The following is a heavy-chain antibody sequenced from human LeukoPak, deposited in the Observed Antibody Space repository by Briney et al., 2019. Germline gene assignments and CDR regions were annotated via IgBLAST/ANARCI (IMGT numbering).Heavy chain of an antibody. CDR3: ARDLSSFAFYKKVITTDDAFDI. D-gene: IGHD3-22*01. CDR1: GYTFTNYY. Sequence: ASVKVSCKASGYTFTNYYIHWVRQAPGHGLEWLGISNPIGDSTNYAQKLQGRVTMTTDTSTSTAYMELRSLRSDDTAVYYCARDLSSFAFYKKVITTDDAFDIWGQGTMVTVSS. V-gene: IGHV1-46*01. CDR2: SNPIGDST. J-gene: IGHJ3*02.